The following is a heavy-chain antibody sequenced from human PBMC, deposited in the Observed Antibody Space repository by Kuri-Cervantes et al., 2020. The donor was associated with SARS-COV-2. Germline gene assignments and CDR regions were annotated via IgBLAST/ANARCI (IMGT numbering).Heavy chain of an antibody. CDR1: GFTFNTSW. Sequence: GESLKISCAASGFTFNTSWMSWVRQAPGKGLEWVANIGQDGSVKYYVDSAKGRFAISRDNAKNSLYLQMNSLRTDDMAVYYCAIGGNYWHAWGQGTLVTVSS. J-gene: IGHJ5*02. CDR2: IGQDGSVK. V-gene: IGHV3-7*01. CDR3: AIGGNYWHA. D-gene: IGHD1-1*01.